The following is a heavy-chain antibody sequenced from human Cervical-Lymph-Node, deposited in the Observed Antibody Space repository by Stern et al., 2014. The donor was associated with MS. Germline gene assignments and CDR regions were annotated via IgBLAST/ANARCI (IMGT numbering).Heavy chain of an antibody. D-gene: IGHD1-14*01. CDR3: ARQTTAWASDV. V-gene: IGHV5-51*01. CDR2: IYPGDSET. J-gene: IGHJ4*02. CDR1: GYKFSIYW. Sequence: EVQLVQSGAELIRPGESLKISCKGSGYKFSIYWIAWVRQMPGKGLEWMGIIYPGDSETRYSQSFQGQVIMSADKTTSTAYLQWSSLNASDTAMYFCARQTTAWASDVWGQGTLVTVSS.